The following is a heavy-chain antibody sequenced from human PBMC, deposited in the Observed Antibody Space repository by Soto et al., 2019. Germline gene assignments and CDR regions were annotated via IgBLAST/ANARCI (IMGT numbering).Heavy chain of an antibody. CDR2: LYWNDDK. CDR1: GFSLSTSGVG. V-gene: IGHV2-5*01. D-gene: IGHD2-21*02. Sequence: SGPTLVNPTQTLTLTCTFSGFSLSTSGVGVGWIRQPPGKALEWLLLLYWNDDKHYRPALKSRLTITKDTSKNQVVLTMTNMDPVDTATYYFARLSTVVTLGYFDDRGQRTLVTVSS. J-gene: IGHJ4*02. CDR3: ARLSTVVTLGYFDD.